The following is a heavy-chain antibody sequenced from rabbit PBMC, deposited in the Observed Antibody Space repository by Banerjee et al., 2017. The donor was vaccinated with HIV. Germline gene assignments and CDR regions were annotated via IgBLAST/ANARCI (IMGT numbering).Heavy chain of an antibody. V-gene: IGHV1S40*01. CDR2: INVGNGGST. Sequence: QSLEESGGDLVKPGASLTLTCTASGFSFSGSYWICWVRQAPGKGLEWIGCINVGNGGSTYYANWAKGRFTISRTSSTTVTLQMTSLTAADTATYFCARGYSLWGQGTLVTVS. J-gene: IGHJ4*01. CDR1: GFSFSGSYW. D-gene: IGHD4-1*01. CDR3: ARGYSL.